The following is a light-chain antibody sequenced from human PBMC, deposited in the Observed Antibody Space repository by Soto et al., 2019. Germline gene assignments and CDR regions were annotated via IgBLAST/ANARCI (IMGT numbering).Light chain of an antibody. Sequence: DTQMTQSPSSLSASVGDRVTITCRASQGIRHDLAWYQQKPGKAPKRLIYTASSLQSGVPPRFRGSGSETEFTLTISSLQPEDFATYYCLQNNSYPVTFGQGTKVDIK. V-gene: IGKV1-17*01. J-gene: IGKJ1*01. CDR1: QGIRHD. CDR2: TAS. CDR3: LQNNSYPVT.